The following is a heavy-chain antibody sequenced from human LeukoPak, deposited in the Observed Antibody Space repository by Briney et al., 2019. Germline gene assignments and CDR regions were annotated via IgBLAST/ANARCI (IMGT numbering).Heavy chain of an antibody. CDR2: IYYRGTT. Sequence: PSETLSLTCTISGGSISNYYWSWIRQPPGKGLEWIGYIYYRGTTNYNPSLKSRVTISLDTSKIQFSLHLKSVTAADTAVYHCARDRGAAAGRFDYWGRGTLVTVSS. V-gene: IGHV4-59*01. D-gene: IGHD6-13*01. CDR1: GGSISNYY. CDR3: ARDRGAAAGRFDY. J-gene: IGHJ4*02.